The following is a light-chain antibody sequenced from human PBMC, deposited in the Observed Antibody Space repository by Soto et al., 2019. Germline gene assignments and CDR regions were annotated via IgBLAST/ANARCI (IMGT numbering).Light chain of an antibody. V-gene: IGKV3-20*01. CDR1: HGVVKNY. J-gene: IGKJ1*01. CDR3: QQYGSSGT. Sequence: EIVLTQSPGTLSLSPGERATRSCRAIHGVVKNYLAWYQQSPAQTPRLLSYGTSASATGIPYRFSGSGSGTDFTLTISRLEPEDFAVYYCQQYGSSGTFGQGTKVDIK. CDR2: GTS.